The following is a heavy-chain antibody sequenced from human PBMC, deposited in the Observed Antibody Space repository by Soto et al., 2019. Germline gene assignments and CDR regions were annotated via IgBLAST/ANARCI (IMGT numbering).Heavy chain of an antibody. CDR2: LKSEAAGGTT. V-gene: IGHV3-15*01. CDR1: GFAFSSAW. J-gene: IGHJ4*02. Sequence: PGGSLRLSCAASGFAFSSAWMSWVRQAPGKGLEWVGRLKSEAAGGTTDYAAPVKGRFTISRDDSKNTLYLQMNSLKTDDTAVYYCSYDSSRGDYWGLGTLVTAPQ. CDR3: SYDSSRGDY. D-gene: IGHD3-22*01.